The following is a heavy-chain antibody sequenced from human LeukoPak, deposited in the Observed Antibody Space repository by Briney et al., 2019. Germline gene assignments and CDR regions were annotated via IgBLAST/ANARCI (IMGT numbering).Heavy chain of an antibody. CDR3: ARDAYDYDSSGYYILDY. CDR2: IYSSGST. CDR1: GGSISDYY. V-gene: IGHV4-4*07. D-gene: IGHD3-22*01. J-gene: IGHJ4*02. Sequence: PSETLSLTCSVSGGSISDYYWTWIRQPAGKGLEWIGRIYSSGSTYYNPSLKSRVTMSLDTSKNQFSLKLSSVTAADTAVYYCARDAYDYDSSGYYILDYWGQGTLVTVSS.